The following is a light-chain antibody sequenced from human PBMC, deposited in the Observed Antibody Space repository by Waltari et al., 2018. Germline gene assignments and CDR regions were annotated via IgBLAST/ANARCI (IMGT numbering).Light chain of an antibody. V-gene: IGLV1-40*01. Sequence: QSVLTQPPSVSGAPGQTVTISCTRSNSTMGAGSELLWYQLIPGAVPKLLIYDNTNRPSGVPDRFSGSKSGTSASLAITGLQDEDEAHYYCQSYDVGLGGVFGGGTRVTVL. CDR1: NSTMGAGSE. CDR3: QSYDVGLGGV. J-gene: IGLJ3*02. CDR2: DNT.